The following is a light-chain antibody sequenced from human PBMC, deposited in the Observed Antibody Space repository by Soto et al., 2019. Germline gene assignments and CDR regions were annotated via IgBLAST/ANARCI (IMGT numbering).Light chain of an antibody. J-gene: IGKJ4*01. Sequence: DIVMTQTPLSLSVTPGQPASISCKSSQSLLDGDGKTFLYWYVHKPGHPPQLLIYEVSNRFAGVPDRLSGSGSETDFTLEISRVEADDVAMYYCMQSLQLPLTFGGGTKVDIK. V-gene: IGKV2D-29*01. CDR2: EVS. CDR3: MQSLQLPLT. CDR1: QSLLDGDGKTF.